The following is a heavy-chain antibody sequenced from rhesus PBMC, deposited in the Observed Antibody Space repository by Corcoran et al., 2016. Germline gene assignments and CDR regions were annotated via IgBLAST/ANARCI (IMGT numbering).Heavy chain of an antibody. CDR3: ARAYYYDSGYYPRGLY. J-gene: IGHJ4*01. CDR2: ISYDGSKK. V-gene: IGHV3-54*02. D-gene: IGHD3-28*01. CDR1: GFTFSSYG. Sequence: EVQLVESGGGLVQPGGSLRLSCAASGFTFSSYGMHWVRQAPGKGLGWVAVISYDGSKKYNADSVKDRFTISRDNSKNMLYLQMNNLKVEDTAVYYCARAYYYDSGYYPRGLYWGQGVLVTVSS.